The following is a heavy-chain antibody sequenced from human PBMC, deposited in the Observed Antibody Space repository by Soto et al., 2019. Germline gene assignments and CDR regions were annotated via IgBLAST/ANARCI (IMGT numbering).Heavy chain of an antibody. CDR1: GGTFSSYA. D-gene: IGHD3-22*01. V-gene: IGHV1-69*01. J-gene: IGHJ4*02. CDR3: ARGDHDSRGYYSYFDY. CDR2: IIPIFGTA. Sequence: QVQLVQSGAEVKKPGSSVKVSCKASGGTFSSYAISWVRQAPGQGLEWMGGIIPIFGTANYAQKFQGRVKITADESTSTADMELSSRRSEDTAVYYCARGDHDSRGYYSYFDYWGQGTLVTVSS.